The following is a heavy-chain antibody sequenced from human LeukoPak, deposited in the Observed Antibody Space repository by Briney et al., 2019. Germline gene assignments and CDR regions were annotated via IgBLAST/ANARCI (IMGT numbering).Heavy chain of an antibody. J-gene: IGHJ3*02. CDR1: GFTFSRYS. V-gene: IGHV3-21*04. D-gene: IGHD6-13*01. CDR3: AKEHGGSSWYEDAFDI. Sequence: GGSLRLSCAASGFTFSRYSMNWVRQAPGKGLEWVSSISGSSIYKYYADSVKGQFTISRDNAKNSLYLQMNSLRAEDTAVYYCAKEHGGSSWYEDAFDIWGQGTMVTVSS. CDR2: ISGSSIYK.